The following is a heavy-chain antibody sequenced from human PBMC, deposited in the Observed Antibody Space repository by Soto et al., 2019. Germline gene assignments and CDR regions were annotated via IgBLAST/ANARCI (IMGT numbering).Heavy chain of an antibody. CDR3: ARIRSGGSWPDYYYFMDV. J-gene: IGHJ6*03. CDR1: GFSLSNARMG. D-gene: IGHD2-15*01. Sequence: QVTLKESGPVLVKPTETLTLTCTVSGFSLSNARMGVSWIRQPPGKALEWLAHIFSNDEKSYSTSLKSRLTISKDTSKSQVVLTMTNMDPVDTATYYCARIRSGGSWPDYYYFMDVWGKGTTVSVSS. CDR2: IFSNDEK. V-gene: IGHV2-26*01.